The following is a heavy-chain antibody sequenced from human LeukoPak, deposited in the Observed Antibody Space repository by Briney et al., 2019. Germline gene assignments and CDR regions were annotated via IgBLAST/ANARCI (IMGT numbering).Heavy chain of an antibody. D-gene: IGHD3-22*01. CDR1: GGSISSGSYY. V-gene: IGHV4-61*02. CDR3: ARDPGDYDSSGLLDY. CDR2: IYTSGST. J-gene: IGHJ4*02. Sequence: SETLSLTCTVSGGSISSGSYYWSWIRQPAGKGLEWIGRIYTSGSTNYNPSLKSRVTISVDTSKYQFSRKLSSVTAADTAVYYCARDPGDYDSSGLLDYWGQGTLVTVSS.